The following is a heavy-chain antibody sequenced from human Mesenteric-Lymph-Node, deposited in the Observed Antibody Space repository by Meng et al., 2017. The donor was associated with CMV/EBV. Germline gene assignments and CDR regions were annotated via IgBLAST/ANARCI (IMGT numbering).Heavy chain of an antibody. CDR3: AREAGPIDY. J-gene: IGHJ4*02. CDR2: IYHSGST. D-gene: IGHD1/OR15-1a*01. CDR1: GGSVSSGSYY. V-gene: IGHV4-39*07. Sequence: SETLSLTCTVSGGSVSSGSYYWSWIRQPPGKGLEWIGSIYHSGSTYYNPSLKSRVTISVDTSKNQFSLKLSSVTAADTAVYYCAREAGPIDYWGQGTLVTVSS.